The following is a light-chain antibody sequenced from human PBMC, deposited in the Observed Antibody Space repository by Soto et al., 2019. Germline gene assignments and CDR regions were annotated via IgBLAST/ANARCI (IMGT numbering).Light chain of an antibody. CDR1: ISDFGNYNL. CDR2: EGS. CDR3: CSYAGSSAFV. Sequence: QSALIQPASVSGSPGQSITISCIGTISDFGNYNLVSWYQHYPGKAPKLIMYEGSRRPSGVSDRFSGSKSGGTASLTISGLQAEDEADYYCCSYAGSSAFVFGGGTKLTVL. J-gene: IGLJ3*02. V-gene: IGLV2-23*03.